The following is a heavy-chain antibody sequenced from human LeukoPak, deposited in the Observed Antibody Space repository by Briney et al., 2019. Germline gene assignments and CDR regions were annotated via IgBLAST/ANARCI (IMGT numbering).Heavy chain of an antibody. V-gene: IGHV3-21*01. CDR1: GFTFSTFG. J-gene: IGHJ4*02. CDR3: ARGYYYDSSVAY. D-gene: IGHD3-22*01. CDR2: ISHSSIYI. Sequence: GSLRLSCAASGFTFSTFGFNWVRQAPGKGLEWVSSISHSSIYISYADSVKGRFTISRDNARNSLYLQMDSLRVEDTAVYYCARGYYYDSSVAYWGQGTLVTVSS.